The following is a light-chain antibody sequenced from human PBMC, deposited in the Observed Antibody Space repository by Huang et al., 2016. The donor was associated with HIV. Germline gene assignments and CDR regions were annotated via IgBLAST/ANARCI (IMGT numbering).Light chain of an antibody. V-gene: IGKV3-15*01. J-gene: IGKJ3*01. CDR2: GTS. CDR1: QSIGRD. CDR3: QKYDTWPFT. Sequence: EIVMTQSPAILSASLGERVTLSCKASQSIGRDLAWYQQKPGQAPRLLLYGTSTRPTGVPARFSGSGSGTDFTLTISRLESEDFAVYFCQKYDTWPFTFGPGAKVDIK.